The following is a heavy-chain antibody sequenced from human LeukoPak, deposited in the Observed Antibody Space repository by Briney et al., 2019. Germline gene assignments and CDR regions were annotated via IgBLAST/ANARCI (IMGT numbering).Heavy chain of an antibody. Sequence: GGSLRLSCAASGFTFSSYSMNWVRQAPGKGLEWVSSISSSSNYIYYADSVKGRFTISRDNAKNSLYLQMNSLRAEDTAVYYCARDTAAASHFDLWGRGTLVTVSS. CDR3: ARDTAAASHFDL. CDR1: GFTFSSYS. CDR2: ISSSSNYI. J-gene: IGHJ2*01. D-gene: IGHD6-13*01. V-gene: IGHV3-21*01.